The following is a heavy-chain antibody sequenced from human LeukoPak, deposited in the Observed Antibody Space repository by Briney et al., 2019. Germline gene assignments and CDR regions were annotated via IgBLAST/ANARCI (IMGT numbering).Heavy chain of an antibody. CDR2: IYYSGST. Sequence: PSETLSLTCTVSGGSISSYYWSWIRQPPGKGLEWIGHIYYSGSTKYNPSLKSRVTISVDTSKNQFSLKLSSVTAADTAVYYGAREGIAAAGVTLDYYYGMDVWGKGTTVTVSS. J-gene: IGHJ6*04. V-gene: IGHV4-59*01. CDR3: AREGIAAAGVTLDYYYGMDV. CDR1: GGSISSYY. D-gene: IGHD6-13*01.